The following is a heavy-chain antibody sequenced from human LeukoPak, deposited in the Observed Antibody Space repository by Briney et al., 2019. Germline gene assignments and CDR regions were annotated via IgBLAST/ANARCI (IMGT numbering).Heavy chain of an antibody. D-gene: IGHD3-22*01. Sequence: GGSLRLSCLTSGFTFSSYAMSWVRQAPGKGLEWVSAISGSGVTTHYAGSVKGRFSISRDNSKNTLYLQMNSLRAEDTAVYYCAKSQGPYYYDSSGYYFDYWGQGTLVTVSS. CDR1: GFTFSSYA. CDR3: AKSQGPYYYDSSGYYFDY. V-gene: IGHV3-23*01. J-gene: IGHJ4*02. CDR2: ISGSGVTT.